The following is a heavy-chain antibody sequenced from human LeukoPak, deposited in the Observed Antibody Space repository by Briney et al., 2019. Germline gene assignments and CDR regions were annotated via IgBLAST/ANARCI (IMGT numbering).Heavy chain of an antibody. CDR3: ARQGSSRVLLWFGEFNWFDP. Sequence: SETLSLACTVSGGSISSSSYYWGWIRQPPGKGLEWIGSIYYSGSTYYNPSLKSRVTISVDTSKNQFSLKLSSVTAADTAVYYCARQGSSRVLLWFGEFNWFDPWGQGTLVTVSS. J-gene: IGHJ5*02. CDR1: GGSISSSSYY. D-gene: IGHD3-10*01. V-gene: IGHV4-39*01. CDR2: IYYSGST.